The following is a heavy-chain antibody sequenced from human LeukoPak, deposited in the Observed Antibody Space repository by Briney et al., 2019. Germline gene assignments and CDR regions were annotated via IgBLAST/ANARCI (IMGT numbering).Heavy chain of an antibody. CDR1: GGSINNYY. CDR3: ARDQEASYDSSPAGGDY. J-gene: IGHJ4*02. Sequence: SETLSLTCTVSGGSINNYYWSWIRQPPGKGLEWIGYIYYSGSTNYNPSLKSRVTISIDTSKNQFSLKLSPVTAADTAVYYCARDQEASYDSSPAGGDYWGQGTLVTVSS. V-gene: IGHV4-59*01. CDR2: IYYSGST. D-gene: IGHD3-22*01.